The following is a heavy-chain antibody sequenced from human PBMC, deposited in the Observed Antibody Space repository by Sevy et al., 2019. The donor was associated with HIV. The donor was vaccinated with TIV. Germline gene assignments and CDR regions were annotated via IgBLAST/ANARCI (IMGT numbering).Heavy chain of an antibody. CDR2: ISYEGNDK. CDR3: ARPRASYVDYYFFYAMDV. J-gene: IGHJ6*02. CDR1: GFSISTFG. D-gene: IGHD4-17*01. Sequence: GGSLRLSCAASGFSISTFGVTWVRQAPGKGLEWVSLISYEGNDKYYADSVKGRFTISRDNFKNKLYMQMNSLTIEDTAVYYCARPRASYVDYYFFYAMDVWGQGTTVTVSS. V-gene: IGHV3-30-3*01.